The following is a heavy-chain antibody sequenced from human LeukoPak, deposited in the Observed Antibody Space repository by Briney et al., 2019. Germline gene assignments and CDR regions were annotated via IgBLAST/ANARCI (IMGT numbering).Heavy chain of an antibody. CDR2: ISSSGSTM. V-gene: IGHV3-48*03. D-gene: IGHD6-13*01. Sequence: GGSLRLSCAASGFTFSSYEMNWVRQAPGKGLEWISYISSSGSTMYYADSVKGRFTISRDNAKNSLYLQMDSLRAQDTAIYYCASSSWYGPDYWGQGTLVTVSS. CDR1: GFTFSSYE. J-gene: IGHJ4*02. CDR3: ASSSWYGPDY.